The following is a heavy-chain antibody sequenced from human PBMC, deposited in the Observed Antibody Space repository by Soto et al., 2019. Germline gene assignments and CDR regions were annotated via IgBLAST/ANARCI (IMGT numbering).Heavy chain of an antibody. Sequence: SETLSLTCTVSGGSISSSSYYWGWIRQPPGKGLEWIGSIYYSGSTNYNPSLKSRVTISVDTSKNQFSLKLSSVTAADTAVYYCARVNYDILTGYSAFLFDYWGQGTLVTVSS. CDR1: GGSISSSSYY. CDR2: IYYSGST. J-gene: IGHJ4*02. CDR3: ARVNYDILTGYSAFLFDY. V-gene: IGHV4-39*07. D-gene: IGHD3-9*01.